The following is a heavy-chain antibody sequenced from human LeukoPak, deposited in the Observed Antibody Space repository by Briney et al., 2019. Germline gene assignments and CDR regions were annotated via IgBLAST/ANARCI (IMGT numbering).Heavy chain of an antibody. CDR2: IIPIFGTA. Sequence: SVKVSCKASGGTFGSYVISWVRQAPGQGLEWMGGIIPIFGTAHYAQKFQGRLTITADESTSTVYMEMSSLRSEDTAMCYCAKEGDTALVTGYFDLWGRGTLVTVSS. J-gene: IGHJ2*01. V-gene: IGHV1-69*13. D-gene: IGHD5-18*01. CDR1: GGTFGSYV. CDR3: AKEGDTALVTGYFDL.